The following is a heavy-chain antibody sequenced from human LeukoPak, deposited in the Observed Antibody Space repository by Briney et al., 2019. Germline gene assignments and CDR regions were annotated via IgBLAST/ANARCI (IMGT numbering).Heavy chain of an antibody. Sequence: HTGTSLRLSCAASGFIISHYAIHWVRQAPGKGLEWVAVISYDGNHQYYTDSVKGRFTISRDNSNHTVHLQMDSLRGEDTAFYYCARSDYGGYYDMFDFWGQGTLVIVSP. CDR3: ARSDYGGYYDMFDF. D-gene: IGHD4-23*01. J-gene: IGHJ4*02. CDR1: GFIISHYA. CDR2: ISYDGNHQ. V-gene: IGHV3-30*04.